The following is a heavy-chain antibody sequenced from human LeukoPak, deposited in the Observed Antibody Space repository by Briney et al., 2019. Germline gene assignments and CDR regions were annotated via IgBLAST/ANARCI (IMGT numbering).Heavy chain of an antibody. CDR2: ISGSGGST. CDR3: AKDSNTAMVLSNFDY. J-gene: IGHJ4*02. CDR1: GFTFSSYA. V-gene: IGHV3-23*01. D-gene: IGHD5-18*01. Sequence: GGSLRLSCAASGFTFSSYAMSWVRQAPGKGLEWVSAISGSGGSTYYADSVKGRFTISRDNSKNTLYLQMNSLRAEDAAVYYCAKDSNTAMVLSNFDYWGQGTLVTVSS.